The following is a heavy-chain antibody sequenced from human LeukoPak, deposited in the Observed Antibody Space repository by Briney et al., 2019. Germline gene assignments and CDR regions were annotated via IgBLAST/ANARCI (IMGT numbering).Heavy chain of an antibody. CDR1: GGSSSGYY. CDR3: ARGPSNYGSGSYYTNWFDP. D-gene: IGHD3-10*01. J-gene: IGHJ5*02. V-gene: IGHV4-34*01. Sequence: PSETLSLTYAVYGGSSSGYYWSWLRQPPGNGLGWIGEINRSGGTNYNPSLKSRVTISVDTSKNQFSLKLSSVTAADTAVYYCARGPSNYGSGSYYTNWFDPWGQGTLVTVSS. CDR2: INRSGGT.